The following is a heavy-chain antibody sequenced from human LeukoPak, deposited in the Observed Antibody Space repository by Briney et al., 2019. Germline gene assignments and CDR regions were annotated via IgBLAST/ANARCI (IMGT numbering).Heavy chain of an antibody. CDR3: ARKEVATSEDY. D-gene: IGHD5-24*01. Sequence: PSETLSLTCTVPGDSIRSSTYYWGWIRQPPGKGLEWIGTILDNGDSYYNPSLKSRVAISKDTSKNQFSLKVNSVTAADTAVYYCARKEVATSEDYWGQGTLVTVSS. CDR1: GDSIRSSTYY. J-gene: IGHJ4*02. V-gene: IGHV4-39*07. CDR2: ILDNGDS.